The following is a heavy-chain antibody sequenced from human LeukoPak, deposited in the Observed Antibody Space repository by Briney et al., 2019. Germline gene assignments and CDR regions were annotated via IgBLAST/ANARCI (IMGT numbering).Heavy chain of an antibody. CDR3: ASFTNY. CDR1: GFTFSRYD. V-gene: IGHV3-48*03. Sequence: GGSLRLSCAASGFTFSRYDMNWVRQAPGKGLEWVSYISSSGSTMYYADSVKGRFTISRDNAKNSLYLQMNSLRAEDTAIYYCASFTNYWGQGTLVTVSS. CDR2: ISSSGSTM. J-gene: IGHJ4*02.